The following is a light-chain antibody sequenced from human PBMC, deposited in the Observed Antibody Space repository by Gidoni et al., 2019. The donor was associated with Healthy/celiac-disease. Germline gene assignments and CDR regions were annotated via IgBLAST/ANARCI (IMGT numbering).Light chain of an antibody. CDR3: QQYNNWPSLT. CDR2: GAS. V-gene: IGKV3D-15*01. J-gene: IGKJ4*01. Sequence: EIVMTQSPATLSVSPGESATLSCRASQSVSSNLAWYQQKPGQAPRLLIYGASTRATGIPARFSGSGSGTECTLTISSLQSEDFAVDYCQQYNNWPSLTFXGXTKVEIK. CDR1: QSVSSN.